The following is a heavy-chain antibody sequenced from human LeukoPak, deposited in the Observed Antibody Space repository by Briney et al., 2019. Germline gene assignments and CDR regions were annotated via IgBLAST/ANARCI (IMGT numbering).Heavy chain of an antibody. V-gene: IGHV4-39*01. Sequence: SETLSLTCTVSGGAISSGSHYWGWIRQPPGKGLEWIGSIYHSGSTVYNPSLKSRVAISVDTPRNQFSLKLNSVTASDTAVYYCARNTTVTDWYFDLWGRGTLVTVSS. CDR2: IYHSGST. J-gene: IGHJ2*01. CDR1: GGAISSGSHY. CDR3: ARNTTVTDWYFDL. D-gene: IGHD1-1*01.